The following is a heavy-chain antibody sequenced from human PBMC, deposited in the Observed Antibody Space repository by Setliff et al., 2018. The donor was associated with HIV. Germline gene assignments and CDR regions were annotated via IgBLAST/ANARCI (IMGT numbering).Heavy chain of an antibody. CDR3: AREREAWSAYDS. J-gene: IGHJ5*02. D-gene: IGHD3-3*01. CDR1: GGSFSDYY. CDR2: INHSGST. Sequence: SETLSLTCAVYGGSFSDYYWSWIRQPTGKGLEWIGEINHSGSTNYNPSLESRVAISLDTSSNQFSLKLSSVTAADTALYHCAREREAWSAYDSWGQETLVTVSS. V-gene: IGHV4-34*01.